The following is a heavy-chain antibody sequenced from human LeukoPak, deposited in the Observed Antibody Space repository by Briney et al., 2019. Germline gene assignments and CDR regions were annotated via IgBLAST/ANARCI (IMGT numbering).Heavy chain of an antibody. CDR1: GFTFSSYA. J-gene: IGHJ4*02. CDR2: ISNSGGST. CDR3: AKRASGSGTSLYYFGY. Sequence: GGSLRLPCAASGFTFSSYAMSWVRQAPGKGLEWVSVISNSGGSTFYADSVKGRFTISRDNSKNTLYLQMNSLRAEDTAVYYCAKRASGSGTSLYYFGYWGQGTLVTVSS. D-gene: IGHD3-10*01. V-gene: IGHV3-23*01.